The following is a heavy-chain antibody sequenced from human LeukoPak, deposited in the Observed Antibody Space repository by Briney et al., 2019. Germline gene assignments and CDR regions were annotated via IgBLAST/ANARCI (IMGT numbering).Heavy chain of an antibody. CDR2: IYYSGST. V-gene: IGHV4-59*01. CDR3: TRGSIAYYYMDV. D-gene: IGHD3-22*01. Sequence: NPSETLSLTCTVSGGSISSYYWSWIRQPPGKGLEWIGNIYYSGSTNYNPSLKSRATISVDTSKNQFSLKLSSVTAADTAVYYCTRGSIAYYYMDVWGKGTTVTISS. J-gene: IGHJ6*03. CDR1: GGSISSYY.